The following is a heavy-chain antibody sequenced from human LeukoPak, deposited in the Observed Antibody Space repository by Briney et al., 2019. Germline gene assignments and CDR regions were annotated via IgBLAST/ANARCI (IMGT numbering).Heavy chain of an antibody. J-gene: IGHJ6*03. CDR1: RFTLRSNS. Sequence: GGSLRLSCVASRFTLRSNSMSWVRQAPGKGLEWVANIRHDGSEKYYVDSVKGRFSISRDNAKNSLFLQMNSLRAEDTAVYYCARTEYSSSGFGLNYYYYYMDVWGKGTTVTVSS. CDR2: IRHDGSEK. CDR3: ARTEYSSSGFGLNYYYYYMDV. D-gene: IGHD6-6*01. V-gene: IGHV3-7*01.